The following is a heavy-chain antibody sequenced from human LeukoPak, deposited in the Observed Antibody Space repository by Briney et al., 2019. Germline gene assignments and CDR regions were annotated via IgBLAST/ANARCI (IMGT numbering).Heavy chain of an antibody. D-gene: IGHD5-12*01. Sequence: GSLRLSCAASGFTFSSYAMRWVRQAPGKGLEWVAVISYDGSNKYYADSVKGRFTISRDNSKNTLYLQMNSLRAEDTAVYYCATLGSEDGMDVWGQGTTVTVSS. CDR2: ISYDGSNK. J-gene: IGHJ6*02. CDR3: ATLGSEDGMDV. V-gene: IGHV3-30*04. CDR1: GFTFSSYA.